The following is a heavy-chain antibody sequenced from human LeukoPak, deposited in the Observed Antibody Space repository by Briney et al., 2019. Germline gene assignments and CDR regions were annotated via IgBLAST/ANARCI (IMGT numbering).Heavy chain of an antibody. J-gene: IGHJ6*02. V-gene: IGHV3-21*01. CDR3: ARNIVVLGGMDV. D-gene: IGHD2-21*01. CDR1: GFTFSSYS. CDR2: ISSSSSYI. Sequence: PGGPLRLSCAASGFTFSSYSMNWVRQAPGKGLEWVSSISSSSSYIYYADSVKGRFTISRDNAKNSLYLQMNSLRAEDTAVYYCARNIVVLGGMDVWGQGTMVTVSS.